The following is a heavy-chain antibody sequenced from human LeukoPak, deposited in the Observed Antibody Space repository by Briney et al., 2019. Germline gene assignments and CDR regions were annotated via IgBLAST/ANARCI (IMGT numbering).Heavy chain of an antibody. J-gene: IGHJ4*02. CDR2: IGTAGDT. D-gene: IGHD4-17*01. CDR3: AKLALTTVTTSY. CDR1: GFTFSSYD. V-gene: IGHV3-13*01. Sequence: GGSLRLSCAASGFTFSSYDMHWVRQTTEKGLEWVSAIGTAGDTYYPGSVKGRFTISRDKSKNTLYLQMNSLRAEDTAVYYCAKLALTTVTTSYWGQGTLVTVSS.